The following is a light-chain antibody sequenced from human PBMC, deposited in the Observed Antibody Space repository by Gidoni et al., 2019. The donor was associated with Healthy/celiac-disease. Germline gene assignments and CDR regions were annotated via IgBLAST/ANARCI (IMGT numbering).Light chain of an antibody. J-gene: IGKJ2*01. CDR3: QQYNNWPPYT. Sequence: EIVMTQSPATLSVSPGERATLSCRASQSVSSNLAWYQQKPGQAPRLLIDGASTRATGITARFSGSGSGTEFTLTISSLQSEDFAVYYCQQYNNWPPYTFGQGTKLEIK. V-gene: IGKV3-15*01. CDR2: GAS. CDR1: QSVSSN.